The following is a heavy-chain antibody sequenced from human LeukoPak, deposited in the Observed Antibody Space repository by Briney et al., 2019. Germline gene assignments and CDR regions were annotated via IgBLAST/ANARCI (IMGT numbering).Heavy chain of an antibody. CDR3: GTTPLEYYYGSGSYWA. CDR2: IYYSGST. J-gene: IGHJ5*02. V-gene: IGHV4-4*02. D-gene: IGHD3-10*01. Sequence: KPSGTLSLTCAVSGGSISSSNWWSWVRQPPGKGLEWIGEIYYSGSTNYNPSLKSRVTISVDKSKNQFSLKLSSVTAADTAVYYCGTTPLEYYYGSGSYWAWGQGTLVTVSS. CDR1: GGSISSSNW.